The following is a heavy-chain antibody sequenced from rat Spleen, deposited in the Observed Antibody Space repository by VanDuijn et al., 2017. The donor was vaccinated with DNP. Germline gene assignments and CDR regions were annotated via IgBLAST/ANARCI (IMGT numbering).Heavy chain of an antibody. J-gene: IGHJ3*01. Sequence: QLQLKESGPGLVQPSQTLSLTCPVSGFSLTSNSVPWVRQPPGKVLEWVGAIWSGGSTDYNSALKSRLSISSDTSKSQVFLKMSSLQTEDTAIYFCTRGYSTDYYYGFAYWGQGTLVTVSS. D-gene: IGHD1-6*01. CDR2: IWSGGST. V-gene: IGHV2-1*01. CDR1: GFSLTSNS. CDR3: TRGYSTDYYYGFAY.